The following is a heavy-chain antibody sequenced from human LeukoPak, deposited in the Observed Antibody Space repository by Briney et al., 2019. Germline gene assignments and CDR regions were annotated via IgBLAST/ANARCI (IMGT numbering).Heavy chain of an antibody. CDR3: ARDLEAAAGRPPFDY. Sequence: GGSLRLSCAASGSIFSDYYMSWIRQAPGKGLEWVSYISSSGSTIYYADSVKGRFTISRDNAKNSLYLQMNSLRAEDTAVYYCARDLEAAAGRPPFDYWGQGTLVTVSS. CDR1: GSIFSDYY. D-gene: IGHD6-13*01. V-gene: IGHV3-11*01. J-gene: IGHJ4*02. CDR2: ISSSGSTI.